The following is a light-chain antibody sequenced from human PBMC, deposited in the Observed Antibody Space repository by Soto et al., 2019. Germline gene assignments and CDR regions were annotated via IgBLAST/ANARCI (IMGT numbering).Light chain of an antibody. CDR1: QDISNY. CDR2: DAS. CDR3: QQYYNLPPFT. J-gene: IGKJ3*01. V-gene: IGKV1-33*01. Sequence: DIQMTQSPSSLSASVGDRVTITCQASQDISNYLNWYQQKPGKAPKLLIYDASNLETGVPSRFSGSGSGTDFTFTISSLQPDCQQYYNLPPFTFGPGTKVDIK.